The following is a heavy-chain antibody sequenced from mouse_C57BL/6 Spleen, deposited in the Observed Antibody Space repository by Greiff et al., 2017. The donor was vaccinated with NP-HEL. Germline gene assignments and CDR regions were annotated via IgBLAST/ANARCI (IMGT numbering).Heavy chain of an antibody. V-gene: IGHV1-80*01. CDR2: IYPGDGDI. J-gene: IGHJ2*01. Sequence: QVQLQQSGAELVKPGASVKISCKASGYAFSSYWMNWVKQRPGKGLEWIGQIYPGDGDINYNGKFKGKATLTADKSSSTAYMQLSSLTSEDSAVYFCARSKKGNYVDYFDYWGQGTTLTVSS. D-gene: IGHD2-1*01. CDR1: GYAFSSYW. CDR3: ARSKKGNYVDYFDY.